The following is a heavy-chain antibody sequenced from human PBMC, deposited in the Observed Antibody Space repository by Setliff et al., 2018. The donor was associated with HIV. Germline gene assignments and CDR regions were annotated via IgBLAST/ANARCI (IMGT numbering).Heavy chain of an antibody. CDR1: GGSFSGHY. CDR3: ARKGAVAGPGFDS. D-gene: IGHD6-19*01. CDR2: INHSGST. V-gene: IGHV4-34*01. J-gene: IGHJ4*02. Sequence: KPSETLSLTCAVYGGSFSGHYWTWIRQPPGKGLEWIGEINHSGSTNYNPSLKSRVTISVDTSKNQFSLKLSSVTAADTAVYSCARKGAVAGPGFDSWGQGTLVTVSS.